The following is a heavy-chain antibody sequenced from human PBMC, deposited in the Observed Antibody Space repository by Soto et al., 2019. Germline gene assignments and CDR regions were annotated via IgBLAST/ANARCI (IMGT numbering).Heavy chain of an antibody. CDR1: GYTFTSYG. CDR2: ISAYNGNT. V-gene: IGHV1-18*04. Sequence: ASVKVSCKASGYTFTSYGISWVRQAPGQGLEWMGWISAYNGNTNYAQKLQGRVTMTTDTSTSTAYMELRSLRSDDTAVYYCARSLLRFLESPKRRGWFDPWGQGTLVTVSS. J-gene: IGHJ5*02. CDR3: ARSLLRFLESPKRRGWFDP. D-gene: IGHD3-3*01.